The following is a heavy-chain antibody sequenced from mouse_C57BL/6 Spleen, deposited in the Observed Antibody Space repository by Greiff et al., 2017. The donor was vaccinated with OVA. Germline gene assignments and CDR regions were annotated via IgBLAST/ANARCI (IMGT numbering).Heavy chain of an antibody. D-gene: IGHD2-1*01. CDR3: AISGGNYLYYFDY. Sequence: QVQLQQPGAELVKPGASVKVSCKASGYTFTSYWMHWVKQRPGQGLEWIGRIDPSDGDTNYNQKFKGKATLTVDKSSSTAYMQLSSLTSEDSAVYYCAISGGNYLYYFDYWGQGTTLTVSS. CDR2: IDPSDGDT. J-gene: IGHJ2*01. CDR1: GYTFTSYW. V-gene: IGHV1-74*01.